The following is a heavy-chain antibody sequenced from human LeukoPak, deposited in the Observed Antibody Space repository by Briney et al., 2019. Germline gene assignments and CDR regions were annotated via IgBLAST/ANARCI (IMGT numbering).Heavy chain of an antibody. CDR2: ISVKGGST. J-gene: IGHJ4*02. V-gene: IGHV3-64*02. Sequence: GGSLRLPCAASGFTFSSYAMHWVRQAPGKGLEFVSAISVKGGSTYYADSVKGRFTISRDNSENTLYLQMGSLRAEDMAVYYCARSGSGGFLYYFDYWGQGTLVTVSS. CDR3: ARSGSGGFLYYFDY. D-gene: IGHD2-15*01. CDR1: GFTFSSYA.